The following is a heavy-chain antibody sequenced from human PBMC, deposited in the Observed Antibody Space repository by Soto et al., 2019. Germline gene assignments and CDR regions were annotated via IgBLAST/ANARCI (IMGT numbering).Heavy chain of an antibody. V-gene: IGHV1-3*01. D-gene: IGHD6-19*01. CDR3: ARGIIVGGWYPYYFDY. Sequence: ASVKVSCKASGYTFITYAMHWVRQAPGQRLEWMGWINAGNGNTKYSQKFQGRVSITRDTSASTAYTELSSLRSEDTAVYYCARGIIVGGWYPYYFDYWGQGTLVTVSS. J-gene: IGHJ4*02. CDR2: INAGNGNT. CDR1: GYTFITYA.